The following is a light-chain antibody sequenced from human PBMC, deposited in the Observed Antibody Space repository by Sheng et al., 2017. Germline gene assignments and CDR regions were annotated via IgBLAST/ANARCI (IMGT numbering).Light chain of an antibody. J-gene: IGLJ2*01. CDR3: ASWDDSLNGYIV. CDR2: NNR. CDR1: DSNVGSNP. V-gene: IGLV1-44*01. Sequence: QLVLTQPPSVSGTPGQRVTISCSGSDSNVGSNPVNWYQQLPGTAPKGLIFNNRERPSGVPDRFSGSKSGTSASLAINGLQPEDEANYYCASWDDSLNGYIVFGGGTQLTVL.